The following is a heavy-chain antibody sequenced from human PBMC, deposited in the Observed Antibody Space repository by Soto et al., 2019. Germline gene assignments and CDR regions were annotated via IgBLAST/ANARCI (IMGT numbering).Heavy chain of an antibody. V-gene: IGHV4-34*01. CDR1: GGSFSGYY. J-gene: IGHJ4*02. CDR2: INHSGST. D-gene: IGHD3-3*01. CDR3: ARSRPITIYGVVTTNFDY. Sequence: SETLSLTCAVYGGSFSGYYWSWIRQPPGKGLEWIGEINHSGSTNYNPSLKSRVTISVDTSKNQFSLKLSSVTAADTAVYYCARSRPITIYGVVTTNFDYWGQGTLVTVSS.